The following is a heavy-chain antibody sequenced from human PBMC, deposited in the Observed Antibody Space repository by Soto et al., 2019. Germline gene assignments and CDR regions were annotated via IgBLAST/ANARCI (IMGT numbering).Heavy chain of an antibody. J-gene: IGHJ6*02. CDR2: ISHEGSYK. CDR1: GFSFRSFG. Sequence: SLRLSCDVSGFSFRSFGMHWVRQAPGKGLEWVTVISHEGSYKHYADSVKGRFTISRDDSKNTLYLEMSSLRAEDTAVYYCAKEGGYGDRIADDYYYYGMDVWGQGTTVTVSS. D-gene: IGHD2-21*02. CDR3: AKEGGYGDRIADDYYYYGMDV. V-gene: IGHV3-30*18.